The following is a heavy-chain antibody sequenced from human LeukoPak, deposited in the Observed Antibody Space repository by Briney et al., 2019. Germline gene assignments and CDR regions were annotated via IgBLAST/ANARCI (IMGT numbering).Heavy chain of an antibody. CDR3: ARVAVSDSSGYSFDY. V-gene: IGHV1-8*01. J-gene: IGHJ4*02. CDR2: MNPNSGNT. CDR1: AYTFTTYD. Sequence: GASVKVSCKASAYTFTTYDINWVRQATGHGLEWMGWMNPNSGNTGYAQKFQGRVTMTRNTSINTAYMELSSLRSDDTAVYYCARVAVSDSSGYSFDYWGQGTLVTVSS. D-gene: IGHD3-22*01.